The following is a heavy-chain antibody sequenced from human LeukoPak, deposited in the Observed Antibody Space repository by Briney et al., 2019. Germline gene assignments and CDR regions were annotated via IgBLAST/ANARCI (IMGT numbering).Heavy chain of an antibody. CDR1: GFTVSSNY. D-gene: IGHD4-17*01. CDR2: IYSGGST. V-gene: IGHV3-53*01. CDR3: ARDPNGDYIGAFDM. J-gene: IGHJ3*02. Sequence: GGSLRLSCAASGFTVSSNYMSWVRQAPGKGLEWVSVIYSGGSTYYADSVKGRFTISRDNSKNTLYLRMNGLRAEDTAVYYCARDPNGDYIGAFDMWGRGTLVTVSS.